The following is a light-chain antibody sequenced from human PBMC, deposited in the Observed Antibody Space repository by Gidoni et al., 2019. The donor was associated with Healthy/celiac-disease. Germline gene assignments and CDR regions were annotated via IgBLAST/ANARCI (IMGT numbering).Light chain of an antibody. CDR1: SSDVGGYNY. CDR3: SSYTSSSTQV. V-gene: IGLV2-14*01. CDR2: EVS. Sequence: QSALTQPASGSGSPGQSITISCTGTSSDVGGYNYVYWYQQHPGKAPKLMLYEVSNRPSGVSNRFSGSKSGNTASLTISGLQAEDEADYYCSSYTSSSTQVFGTGTKVTVL. J-gene: IGLJ1*01.